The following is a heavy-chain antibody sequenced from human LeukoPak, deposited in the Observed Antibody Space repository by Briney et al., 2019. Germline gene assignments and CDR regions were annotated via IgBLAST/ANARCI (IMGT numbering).Heavy chain of an antibody. CDR2: IYYSGST. Sequence: SETLSLTCTVSGGAISSYYWSWIRQPPGKGLEWIGYIYYSGSTNYNPSLKSRVTISVDTSKNQFSLKLSSVTAADTAVYYRARDSRSSWLFDYWGQGTLVTVSS. V-gene: IGHV4-59*12. CDR3: ARDSRSSWLFDY. D-gene: IGHD6-13*01. CDR1: GGAISSYY. J-gene: IGHJ4*02.